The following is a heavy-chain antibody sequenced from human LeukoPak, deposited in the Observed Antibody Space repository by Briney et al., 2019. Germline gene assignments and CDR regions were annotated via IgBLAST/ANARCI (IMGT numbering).Heavy chain of an antibody. D-gene: IGHD5-24*01. CDR2: LTDSGGTT. J-gene: IGHJ3*02. Sequence: GGSLRLSCAASGFSFSSYAMGWVRQAPGKRPEWVSSLTDSGGTTYYVDSVEGRFTISRDNSKNTLYLHMNSLRAEDTAMYYCAKKRDAFDIWGQGTVVAVSS. CDR1: GFSFSSYA. CDR3: AKKRDAFDI. V-gene: IGHV3-23*01.